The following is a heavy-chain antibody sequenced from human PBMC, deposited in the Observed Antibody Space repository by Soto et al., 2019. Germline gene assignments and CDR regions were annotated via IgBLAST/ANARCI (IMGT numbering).Heavy chain of an antibody. V-gene: IGHV3-48*03. D-gene: IGHD3-16*02. CDR3: AREYGVWGSYRSWLNDY. CDR2: ISSSGSTI. CDR1: GFTFSSYE. Sequence: EVQLVESGGGLVQPGGSLRLSCAASGFTFSSYEMNWVRQAPGKGLEWVSYISSSGSTIYYADSVKGRFTISRDNARNSLYLQMNSLRADDTAVYYCAREYGVWGSYRSWLNDYWGQGTLVTVSS. J-gene: IGHJ4*02.